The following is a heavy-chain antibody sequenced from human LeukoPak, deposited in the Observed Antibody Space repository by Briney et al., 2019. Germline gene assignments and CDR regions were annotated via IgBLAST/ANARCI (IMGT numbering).Heavy chain of an antibody. CDR3: TRRLMTTVNDY. D-gene: IGHD4-17*01. V-gene: IGHV3-73*01. CDR1: GFTFSGSA. CDR2: IRSKANDHAT. J-gene: IGHJ4*02. Sequence: GGSLKLSCAASGFTFSGSAMHWVRQSPGKGLEWVGRIRSKANDHATAYAASARGRFTISRDDSKNTAYLQMNSLKTEDTAVYYCTRRLMTTVNDYWGQGTLVTVSS.